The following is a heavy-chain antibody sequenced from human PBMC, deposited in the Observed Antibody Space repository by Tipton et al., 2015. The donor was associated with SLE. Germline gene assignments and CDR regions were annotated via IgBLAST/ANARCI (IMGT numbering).Heavy chain of an antibody. CDR1: GFTFSSYA. D-gene: IGHD1-26*01. CDR2: ISGSGGST. V-gene: IGHV3-23*01. J-gene: IGHJ4*02. CDR3: ASRIVGALYYFDY. Sequence: SLRLSCAASGFTFSSYAMSWVRQAPGKGLEWVSAISGSGGSTYYADSVKGRFTISRDNSKNTLYLQMNSLRAEDTAVYYCASRIVGALYYFDYWGQGTLVTVSS.